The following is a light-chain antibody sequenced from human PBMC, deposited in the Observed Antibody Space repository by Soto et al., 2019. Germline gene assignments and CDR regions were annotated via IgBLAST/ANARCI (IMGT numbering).Light chain of an antibody. V-gene: IGKV3-20*01. CDR1: QSVSSSN. Sequence: EIVLTQSPGTLSLSPGERATLSCRASQSVSSSNLAWYQQKRGQSPRVIIYGGYTRAAGIPDRFSGSGSGPDFTLTISRLEPEDFVVYFCQHYGDSPWTFGQGTKVDIK. J-gene: IGKJ1*01. CDR2: GGY. CDR3: QHYGDSPWT.